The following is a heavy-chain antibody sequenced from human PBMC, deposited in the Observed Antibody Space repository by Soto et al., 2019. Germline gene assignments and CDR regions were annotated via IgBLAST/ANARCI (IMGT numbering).Heavy chain of an antibody. Sequence: ASVKVSCKASGYTFTSYAMHWVRQAPGQRLEWMGWINAGNGNTKYSQKFQGRVTITRDTSASTAYMELSSLRSEDTAVYYCAGGAYCSGGSCYSGRGVVYYYYGMDVWGQGTTVTVSS. D-gene: IGHD2-15*01. CDR3: AGGAYCSGGSCYSGRGVVYYYYGMDV. CDR1: GYTFTSYA. V-gene: IGHV1-3*01. J-gene: IGHJ6*02. CDR2: INAGNGNT.